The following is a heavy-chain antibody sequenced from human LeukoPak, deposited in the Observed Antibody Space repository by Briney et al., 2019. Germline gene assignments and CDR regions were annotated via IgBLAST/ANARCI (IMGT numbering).Heavy chain of an antibody. CDR2: IKQDGSEK. Sequence: GGSLRLSCAASGFTFSSYWMSWVRQAPGKGLEWVANIKQDGSEKYYVDSVKGRFTISRDNAKNSLYLQMNSLRAEDTAVYYCARDRRDGSGTYAFDIWGQGTMVTVSS. CDR1: GFTFSSYW. CDR3: ARDRRDGSGTYAFDI. J-gene: IGHJ3*02. D-gene: IGHD3-10*01. V-gene: IGHV3-7*01.